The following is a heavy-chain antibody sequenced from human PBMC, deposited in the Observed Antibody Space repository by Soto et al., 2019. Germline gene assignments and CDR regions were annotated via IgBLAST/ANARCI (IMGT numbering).Heavy chain of an antibody. V-gene: IGHV4-38-2*01. J-gene: IGHJ5*02. D-gene: IGHD3-9*01. CDR2: IYHSGST. CDR3: ARALGYFDWLFPRGWFDP. CDR1: GYSISSGYY. Sequence: SETLSLTCAVSGYSISSGYYWGWIRQPPWKGLEWIGSIYHSGSTYYNPSLKSRVTISVGTSKNQFSLKLSSVTAADTAVYYCARALGYFDWLFPRGWFDPWGQGTLVTVSS.